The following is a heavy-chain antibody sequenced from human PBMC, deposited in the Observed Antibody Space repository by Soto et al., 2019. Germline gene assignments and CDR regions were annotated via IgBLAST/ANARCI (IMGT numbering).Heavy chain of an antibody. D-gene: IGHD2-2*03. Sequence: SETLSLTCTVASGSISSSSYYWGWIRQPPGKGLEWIGSSYYRGSTYYNPSLKSRVTISVDTSKNEFSLRLSSVTAADTAVYYCARLNGYCISTNCHGYYGMDVWGQGTTVTVSS. CDR3: ARLNGYCISTNCHGYYGMDV. CDR1: SGSISSSSYY. J-gene: IGHJ6*02. V-gene: IGHV4-39*01. CDR2: SYYRGST.